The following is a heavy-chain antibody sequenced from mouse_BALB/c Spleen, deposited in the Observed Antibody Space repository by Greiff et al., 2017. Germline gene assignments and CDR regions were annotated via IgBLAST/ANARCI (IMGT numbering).Heavy chain of an antibody. CDR2: IRSKSNNYAT. J-gene: IGHJ3*01. CDR1: GFTFNTYA. D-gene: IGHD2-1*01. CDR3: VRDGNWFAY. V-gene: IGHV10-1*02. Sequence: EVQLVESGGGLVQPKGSLKLSCAASGFTFNTYAMNWVRQAPGKGLEWVARIRSKSNNYATYYADSVKDRFTISRDDSQSMLYLQMNNLKTEDTAMYYCVRDGNWFAYWGQGTLVTVSA.